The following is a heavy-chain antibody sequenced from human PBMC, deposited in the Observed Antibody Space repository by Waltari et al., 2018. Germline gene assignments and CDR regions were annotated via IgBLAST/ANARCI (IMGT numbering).Heavy chain of an antibody. CDR1: GYSISSGYY. V-gene: IGHV4-38-2*01. D-gene: IGHD6-13*01. Sequence: QVQLQESGPGLVKPSETLSLTCAVSGYSISSGYYWGWIRQPPGKGLEWIGSIYHSGSTYYNPSLKSRVTISVDTSKNQFSLKLSSVTAADTAVYYCARVRNSSSWYWFDPWGQGTLVTVSS. CDR2: IYHSGST. CDR3: ARVRNSSSWYWFDP. J-gene: IGHJ5*02.